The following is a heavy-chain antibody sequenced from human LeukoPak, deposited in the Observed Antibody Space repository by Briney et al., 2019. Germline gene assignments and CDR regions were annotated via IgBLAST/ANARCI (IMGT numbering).Heavy chain of an antibody. CDR3: ARGQGLEPNYYFDY. Sequence: GASVKVSCKASGYTFTSYAISWVRQAPGQGLEWMGGIIPIFGTANYAQKFQGRVTITADESTSTAYMELSSLRSEDTAVYYCARGQGLEPNYYFDYWGQGTLVTVSS. CDR1: GYTFTSYA. CDR2: IIPIFGTA. V-gene: IGHV1-69*13. J-gene: IGHJ4*02. D-gene: IGHD6-19*01.